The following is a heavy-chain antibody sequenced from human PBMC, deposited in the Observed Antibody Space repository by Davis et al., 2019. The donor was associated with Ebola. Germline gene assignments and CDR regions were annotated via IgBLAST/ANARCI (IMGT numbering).Heavy chain of an antibody. Sequence: AASVKVSCKSSGGTFSNSPISWVRQAPGQGLEWMGRIIPILGKGDYAQKFQDRVTITADRSSSTAYMELRSLRSDDTAVYYCARDIGYSFGSGSYSKYDYWGQGTLVTVSS. V-gene: IGHV1-69*04. J-gene: IGHJ4*02. D-gene: IGHD3-10*01. CDR1: GGTFSNSP. CDR2: IIPILGKG. CDR3: ARDIGYSFGSGSYSKYDY.